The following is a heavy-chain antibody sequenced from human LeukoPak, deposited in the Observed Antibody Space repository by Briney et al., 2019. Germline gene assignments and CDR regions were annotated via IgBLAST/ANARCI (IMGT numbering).Heavy chain of an antibody. CDR1: GYTFTGYY. CDR3: AISRIAARPEIGY. V-gene: IGHV1-2*02. CDR2: INPNSCGR. J-gene: IGHJ4*02. Sequence: ASVKVSCKASGYTFTGYYMHWVRQAPGQGLEWMGWINPNSCGRNYAQKFQRRVTMTRDTSISTAYMELSRLRSDDTAVYYCAISRIAARPEIGYWGQGTLVTVSS. D-gene: IGHD6-6*01.